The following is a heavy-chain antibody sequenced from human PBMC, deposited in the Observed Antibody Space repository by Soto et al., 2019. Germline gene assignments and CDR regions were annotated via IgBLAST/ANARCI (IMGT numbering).Heavy chain of an antibody. D-gene: IGHD6-19*01. CDR1: GYTFTRYA. J-gene: IGHJ4*02. CDR2: INAGNGNT. CDR3: ARDGAVAGDSNFDY. Sequence: ASVKVSWKGSGYTFTRYAMHWVRQAPGQRLEWMGWINAGNGNTKYSQKFQGRVTITTDTSASTAYMELSSLRSEDTAVYYCARDGAVAGDSNFDYWGQGTLVTVSS. V-gene: IGHV1-3*01.